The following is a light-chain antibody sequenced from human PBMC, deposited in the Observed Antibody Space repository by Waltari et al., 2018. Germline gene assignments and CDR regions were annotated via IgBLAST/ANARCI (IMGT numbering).Light chain of an antibody. J-gene: IGLJ1*01. Sequence: QSGLTQPASVSGSPGQSITISCPGTSSDVGNYNLVPWYQQYPGKDPKLLVYEVTRRSSGVSDRFSGSKSGNTASLTIYGLQSEDEADYYCCSYAGLGIYVFGTGTKVTVL. CDR2: EVT. V-gene: IGLV2-23*02. CDR3: CSYAGLGIYV. CDR1: SSDVGNYNL.